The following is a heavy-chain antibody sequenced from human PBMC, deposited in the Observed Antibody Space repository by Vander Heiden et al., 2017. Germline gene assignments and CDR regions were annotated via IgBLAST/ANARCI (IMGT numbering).Heavy chain of an antibody. CDR3: ARSGSAVSTVIWYYDV. D-gene: IGHD2-21*01. CDR1: GFTFGTYG. J-gene: IGHJ2*01. V-gene: IGHV3-23*01. Sequence: EVQLLESGGVLVQPGESLSISCSASGFTFGTYGMTWGRQAPGKRLEWVSTITRGSSTYYADSGNCRFTISRDNSKNTLFLLMNSIRTEDTALYFCARSGSAVSTVIWYYDVWGGGTLVAV. CDR2: ITRGSST.